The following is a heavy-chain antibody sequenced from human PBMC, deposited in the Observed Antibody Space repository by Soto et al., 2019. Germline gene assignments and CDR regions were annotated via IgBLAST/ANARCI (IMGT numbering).Heavy chain of an antibody. V-gene: IGHV3-23*01. CDR2: ISGRGGGT. D-gene: IGHD2-8*01. CDR3: AKDLVVLMVYGPATFYYGMDV. Sequence: GGSLRLSCAASGFTFSSYAMSWVRQAPGKGQERVSAISGRGGGTYYADSVKGRFTISRDNSKNTLYLQMNSLRAEDTAVYYCAKDLVVLMVYGPATFYYGMDVWGQGTTVTVSS. CDR1: GFTFSSYA. J-gene: IGHJ6*02.